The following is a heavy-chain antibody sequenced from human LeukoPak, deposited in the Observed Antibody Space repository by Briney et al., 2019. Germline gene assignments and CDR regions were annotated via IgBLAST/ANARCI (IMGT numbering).Heavy chain of an antibody. Sequence: GASVKVSCKASGGTFSSYAISWVRQAPGQGLEWMGGIIPIFGTANYAQKFQSRVTITTDESTSTAYMELSSLRSEDTAVYYCARYSDYYDSSGYYLDYWGQGTLVTVSS. CDR3: ARYSDYYDSSGYYLDY. CDR2: IIPIFGTA. CDR1: GGTFSSYA. V-gene: IGHV1-69*05. D-gene: IGHD3-22*01. J-gene: IGHJ4*02.